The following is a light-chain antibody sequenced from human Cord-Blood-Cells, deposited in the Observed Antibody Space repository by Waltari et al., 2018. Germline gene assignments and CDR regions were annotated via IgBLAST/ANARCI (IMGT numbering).Light chain of an antibody. Sequence: QSALTQPASVSGSPGQSITISCTGTSSDVGGYNYVSWYQQHPGKAPKLMIYDVSKRPSGVSTLFSGSQSGNTASLSISGLQAEDETDYYCSSYTSSSRVFGGGTKLTVL. V-gene: IGLV2-14*01. CDR3: SSYTSSSRV. CDR2: DVS. CDR1: SSDVGGYNY. J-gene: IGLJ3*02.